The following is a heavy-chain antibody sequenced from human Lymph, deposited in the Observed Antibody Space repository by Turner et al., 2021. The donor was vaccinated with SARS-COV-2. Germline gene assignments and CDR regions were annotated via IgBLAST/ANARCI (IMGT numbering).Heavy chain of an antibody. D-gene: IGHD6-13*01. J-gene: IGHJ6*02. Sequence: QVQLVESGGGVVQPGRSLRLSCAASGFTFSSYGMHWVRQAAGKGLEWVACIWYDGSNKYYADSVKGRFTISRDNSKNTLYLQMSSLRVEDTAVYYCARGSAGGDVWGQGTTVTVSS. CDR1: GFTFSSYG. CDR3: ARGSAGGDV. V-gene: IGHV3-33*01. CDR2: IWYDGSNK.